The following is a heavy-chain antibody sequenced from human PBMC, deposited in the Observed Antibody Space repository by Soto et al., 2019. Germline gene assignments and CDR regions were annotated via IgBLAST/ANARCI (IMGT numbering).Heavy chain of an antibody. D-gene: IGHD3-3*01. Sequence: VQLVQSGAEVKKPGASVKVSCKASGYTFTSYGISWVRQAPGQGLEWMGWISAYNGNTNYVQKLQGRVTMTTDTSTSTAYMELRSLRSDDTAVYYCARDAYYDFWSGYYTGAGAFDIWGQGTMVTVSS. V-gene: IGHV1-18*01. CDR3: ARDAYYDFWSGYYTGAGAFDI. CDR1: GYTFTSYG. J-gene: IGHJ3*02. CDR2: ISAYNGNT.